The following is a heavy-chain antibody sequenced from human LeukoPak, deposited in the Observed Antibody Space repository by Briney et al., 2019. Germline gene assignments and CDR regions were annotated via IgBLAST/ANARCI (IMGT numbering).Heavy chain of an antibody. CDR2: INPGGGNT. D-gene: IGHD2-2*01. CDR1: GYTFTNYY. V-gene: IGHV1-46*03. CDR3: AREGGSCSSTSCSLQYFDY. Sequence: ASVKVSCKASGYTFTNYYMHWVRQAPGQGLEWMGIINPGGGNTGYAQKFQGRVTMTRDTSTNTVYMELSSLRSEDTAVYYCAREGGSCSSTSCSLQYFDYWGQGTLVTVSS. J-gene: IGHJ4*02.